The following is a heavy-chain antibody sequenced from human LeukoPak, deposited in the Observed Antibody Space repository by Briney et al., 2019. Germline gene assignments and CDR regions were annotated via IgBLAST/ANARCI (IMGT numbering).Heavy chain of an antibody. Sequence: PGGSLRLSCAASGFTFSNYAMNWVRQAPGKGLEWVSYISSSGSTIYYADSVKGRFTISRDNAKNSLYLQMNSLRAEDTTVYYCARDYVGGFDYWGQGTLVTVSS. CDR3: ARDYVGGFDY. J-gene: IGHJ4*02. V-gene: IGHV3-48*03. CDR2: ISSSGSTI. D-gene: IGHD3-16*01. CDR1: GFTFSNYA.